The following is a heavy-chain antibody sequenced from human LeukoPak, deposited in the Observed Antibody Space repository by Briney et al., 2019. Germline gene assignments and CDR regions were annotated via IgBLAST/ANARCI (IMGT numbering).Heavy chain of an antibody. CDR2: IKQDGREK. CDR1: EFTFGNYW. CDR3: AREGYGDPFDY. J-gene: IGHJ4*02. D-gene: IGHD4-17*01. V-gene: IGHV3-7*01. Sequence: GGSLRLSCAASEFTFGNYWMSWDRQAPGKGLEWVANIKQDGREKYYVDSVKGRFTISRDSAENSLYLQMNSLRPEDTAVYYCAREGYGDPFDYWGQGTLVTVSS.